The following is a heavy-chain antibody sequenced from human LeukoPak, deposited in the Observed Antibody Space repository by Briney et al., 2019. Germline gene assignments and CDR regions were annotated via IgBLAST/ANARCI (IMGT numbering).Heavy chain of an antibody. Sequence: SETLSLTCTVSGVSISSGNFYWSWIRQSAGKGLEWIGHVYSTGNTKYNPSLKSRVTISADTSKNQISLRLRSVTAADTAMFYCARRSGTYSIWAFDIWGQGTMVTVSS. CDR2: VYSTGNT. J-gene: IGHJ3*02. CDR1: GVSISSGNFY. CDR3: ARRSGTYSIWAFDI. D-gene: IGHD3-3*01. V-gene: IGHV4-61*09.